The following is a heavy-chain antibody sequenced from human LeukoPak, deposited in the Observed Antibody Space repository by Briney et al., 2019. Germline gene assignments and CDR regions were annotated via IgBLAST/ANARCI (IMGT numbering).Heavy chain of an antibody. Sequence: ASVTVSCKTSGYSFTVYFMHWVRQAPGQGLEWMGWINPNSGDTKYAQRFQGRVTMTRDTSINAAYMELRRLTSDDTAVYYCARVPSMIRGVVNYGMDVWGQGTTVTVSS. V-gene: IGHV1-2*02. D-gene: IGHD3-10*01. CDR2: INPNSGDT. CDR1: GYSFTVYF. J-gene: IGHJ6*02. CDR3: ARVPSMIRGVVNYGMDV.